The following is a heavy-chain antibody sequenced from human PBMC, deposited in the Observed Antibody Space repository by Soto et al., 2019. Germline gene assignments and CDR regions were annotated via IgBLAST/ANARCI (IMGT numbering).Heavy chain of an antibody. V-gene: IGHV4-59*01. Sequence: SETLSLTCTVSGGSISSYYWSWIRQPPGKGLEWIGYIYYNGNTNYNPSLKSRVTISVDTSKNQFSLKLSSVTAADTAVYYCARNGYTVTPNYYYGMDVWGQGTTVTVSS. J-gene: IGHJ6*02. CDR3: ARNGYTVTPNYYYGMDV. CDR2: IYYNGNT. CDR1: GGSISSYY. D-gene: IGHD4-4*01.